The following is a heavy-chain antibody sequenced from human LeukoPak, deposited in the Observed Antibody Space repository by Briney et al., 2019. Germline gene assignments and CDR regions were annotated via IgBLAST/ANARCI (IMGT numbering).Heavy chain of an antibody. V-gene: IGHV3-23*01. CDR1: GGSFSGYY. Sequence: PSETLSLTCAVYGGSFSGYYWSWVRQAPGKGLEWVSAISGSGGSTYYADSVKGRFTISRDNSKNTLYLQMNSLRAEDTAVYYCAKGDGYCSGGSCYWGQGTLVTVSS. D-gene: IGHD2-15*01. CDR2: ISGSGGST. J-gene: IGHJ4*02. CDR3: AKGDGYCSGGSCY.